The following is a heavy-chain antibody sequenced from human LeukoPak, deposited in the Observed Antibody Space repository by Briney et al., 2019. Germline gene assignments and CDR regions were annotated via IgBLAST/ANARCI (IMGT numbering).Heavy chain of an antibody. V-gene: IGHV1-69*13. CDR3: ARGSPYYYDSSGYYQPDAFDI. Sequence: ASVKVSCKASGGTFSSYAISWVRQAPGQGLEWMGGIIPIFGTANYAQKFQGRVTITADESTSTAYMELSSLRSEDTAVYYCARGSPYYYDSSGYYQPDAFDIWGQGTMVTVSS. D-gene: IGHD3-22*01. J-gene: IGHJ3*02. CDR1: GGTFSSYA. CDR2: IIPIFGTA.